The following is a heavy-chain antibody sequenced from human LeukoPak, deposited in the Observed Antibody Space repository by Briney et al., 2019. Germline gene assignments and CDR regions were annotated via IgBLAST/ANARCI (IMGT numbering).Heavy chain of an antibody. CDR3: ARDCYAVRGYICY. D-gene: IGHD3-10*02. J-gene: IGHJ4*02. V-gene: IGHV3-66*01. CDR2: IYSGGST. Sequence: GGSLRLSCAASGFTFSSNYMSWVRQAPGKGLEWVSVIYSGGSTYYTDSVKGRFTISRDNSKNTLYLQMNSLRAEDTAVYYCARDCYAVRGYICYWGQGTLVTVSS. CDR1: GFTFSSNY.